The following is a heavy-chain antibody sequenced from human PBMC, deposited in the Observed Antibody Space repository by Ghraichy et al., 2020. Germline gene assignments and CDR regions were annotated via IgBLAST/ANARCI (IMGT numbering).Heavy chain of an antibody. CDR3: AKAPRRSCTGATCYTFDC. CDR2: ISDSGGST. Sequence: GGSLRLSCAASGFTFSSYAMSWVRQTPGKGLEWVSAISDSGGSTYYADSVKGRFSISRDNSKNTLYLQMNSLRAEDTAVYYCAKAPRRSCTGATCYTFDCWGQGTLVTVSS. CDR1: GFTFSSYA. D-gene: IGHD2-2*02. J-gene: IGHJ4*02. V-gene: IGHV3-23*01.